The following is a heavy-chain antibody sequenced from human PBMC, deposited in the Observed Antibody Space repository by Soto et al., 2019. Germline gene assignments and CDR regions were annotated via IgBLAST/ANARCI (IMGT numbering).Heavy chain of an antibody. J-gene: IGHJ4*02. V-gene: IGHV1-2*02. CDR3: ARVTTVVVVAALDY. D-gene: IGHD2-15*01. CDR1: GYTFTGYY. Sequence: GASVKVSCKASGYTFTGYYMHGVRQAPGQGLEWMGWINPNSGGTNYAQKFQGRVTMTRDTSISTAYMELSRLRSDDTAVYYCARVTTVVVVAALDYWGQGTLVTVSS. CDR2: INPNSGGT.